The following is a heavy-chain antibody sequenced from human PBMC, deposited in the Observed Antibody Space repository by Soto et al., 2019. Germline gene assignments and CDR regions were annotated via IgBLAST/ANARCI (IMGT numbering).Heavy chain of an antibody. Sequence: GASVKVSCKASGGTFSSYTISWVRQAPGQGLEWMGRIIPILGIANYAQKFQGRVTITADKSTSTAYMELSSLRSEDTAVYYCARDRPPIYGDYYWFDPWGQGTLVTVSS. CDR2: IIPILGIA. CDR1: GGTFSSYT. D-gene: IGHD4-17*01. V-gene: IGHV1-69*04. CDR3: ARDRPPIYGDYYWFDP. J-gene: IGHJ5*02.